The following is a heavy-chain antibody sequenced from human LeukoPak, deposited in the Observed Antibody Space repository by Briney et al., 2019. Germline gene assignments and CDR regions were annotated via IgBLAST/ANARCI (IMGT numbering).Heavy chain of an antibody. CDR3: ARSYGSGSYYNPNWFDP. CDR1: GGSISSGGYY. D-gene: IGHD3-10*01. V-gene: IGHV4-31*03. Sequence: SETLSLTCTVSGGSISSGGYYWSWIRQHPGKGLEWIGYIYYSGSTYYNPSLKSRVTISVDTSKNQFSLKLSSVTAADTAVYYCARSYGSGSYYNPNWFDPWGQGTLATVSS. CDR2: IYYSGST. J-gene: IGHJ5*02.